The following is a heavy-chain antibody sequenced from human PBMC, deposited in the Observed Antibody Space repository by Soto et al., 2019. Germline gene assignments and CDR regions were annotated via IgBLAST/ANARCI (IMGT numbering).Heavy chain of an antibody. CDR2: ISTISSYR. CDR1: GFTFSDYY. D-gene: IGHD6-13*01. Sequence: LRLSCAASGFTFSDYYMSWIRQAPGKGLEWLSYISTISSYRNYADSVKGRFTISRDNAKNSLYLQMNSLRVEDTAVYYCASGSTWYLVDYWGQGTLVTVSS. CDR3: ASGSTWYLVDY. J-gene: IGHJ4*02. V-gene: IGHV3-11*03.